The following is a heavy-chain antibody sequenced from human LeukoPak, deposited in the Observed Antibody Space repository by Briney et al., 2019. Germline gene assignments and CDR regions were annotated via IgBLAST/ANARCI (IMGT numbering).Heavy chain of an antibody. CDR3: ARTPSTSETAAGSFDY. D-gene: IGHD6-13*01. Sequence: ASVKVSCKASGYTFTTYDINWVRQAAGHGLEWMGWISGYNGNTNYAQKIQGRVTMTTDTSASTAYRELRSRELGDTAVYYCARTPSTSETAAGSFDYWGQGTLVTVSS. J-gene: IGHJ4*02. V-gene: IGHV1-18*01. CDR2: ISGYNGNT. CDR1: GYTFTTYD.